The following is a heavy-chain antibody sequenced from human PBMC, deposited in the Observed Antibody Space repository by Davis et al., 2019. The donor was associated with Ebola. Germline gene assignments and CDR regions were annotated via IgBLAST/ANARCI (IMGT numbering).Heavy chain of an antibody. V-gene: IGHV3-74*01. CDR1: GFTFSNAW. J-gene: IGHJ3*01. Sequence: PGGSLRLSCAASGFTFSNAWMHWVRQPPGKGLVWVSRINSDGGSTTYADSVKGRFTISRDNAKNTLYLQMNSLRAEDTAVYYCARNPLNYYGLFDVWGQGTMVTVSS. CDR2: INSDGGST. D-gene: IGHD3-10*01. CDR3: ARNPLNYYGLFDV.